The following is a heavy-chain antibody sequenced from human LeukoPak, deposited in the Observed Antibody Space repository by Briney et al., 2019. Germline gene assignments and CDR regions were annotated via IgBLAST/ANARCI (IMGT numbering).Heavy chain of an antibody. V-gene: IGHV4-59*01. D-gene: IGHD1-26*01. CDR3: ARGYSGSYGRFDY. CDR1: GGSISGYY. CDR2: IYSSGTT. J-gene: IGHJ4*02. Sequence: SETLSLTCTVSGGSISGYYWSWIRQPPGKGLEWIGYIYSSGTTNYNPSLKSQITISLDTSKNQFSLKLSSVTAADTAVYYCARGYSGSYGRFDYWGQGTLVTVSS.